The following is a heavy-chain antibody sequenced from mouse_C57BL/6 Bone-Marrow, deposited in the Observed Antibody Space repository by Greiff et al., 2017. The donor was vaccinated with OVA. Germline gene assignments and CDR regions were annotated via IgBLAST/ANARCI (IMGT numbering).Heavy chain of an antibody. Sequence: QVQLKESGAELARPGASVKRGVESSGYTFTSYGISWVKQSPVPCIEWIRDLPALLAHTYYNEKFKGKGTLTADKSSSTAYMELRSLTSEDSAVYFCARSGYSKSYAKDYWGQGTSVTVSS. CDR3: ARSGYSKSYAKDY. D-gene: IGHD2-5*01. CDR2: LPALLAHT. V-gene: IGHV1-81*01. J-gene: IGHJ4*01. CDR1: GYTFTSYG.